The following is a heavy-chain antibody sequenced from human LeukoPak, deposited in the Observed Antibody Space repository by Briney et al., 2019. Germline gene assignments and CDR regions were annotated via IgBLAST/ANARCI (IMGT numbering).Heavy chain of an antibody. CDR3: ARYLREPYYDFWSGPSPSAAFDI. V-gene: IGHV4-59*01. CDR2: IYYSGST. Sequence: SETLSLTCTVSGGSISSYYWSWIRQPPGKGLEWIGYIYYSGSTNYNPSLKSRVTISVDTTKNQFSLKLSSVTAADTAVYYCARYLREPYYDFWSGPSPSAAFDIWGQGTMVTVSS. D-gene: IGHD3-3*01. J-gene: IGHJ3*02. CDR1: GGSISSYY.